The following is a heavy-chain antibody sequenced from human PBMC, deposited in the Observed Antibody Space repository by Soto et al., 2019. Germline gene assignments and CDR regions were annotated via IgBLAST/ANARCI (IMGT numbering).Heavy chain of an antibody. Sequence: QVQLQESGPGLVKPSETLSLTCTVSGGSISSYYWSWIRQPPGKGLEWIGYIYYSGSTNYNPSLKSRVTISVDTSKNQFSLKLSSVTAADTAVYYCARGWGYCYGLAFDYWGQGTLVTVSS. D-gene: IGHD5-18*01. CDR1: GGSISSYY. CDR3: ARGWGYCYGLAFDY. J-gene: IGHJ4*02. V-gene: IGHV4-59*01. CDR2: IYYSGST.